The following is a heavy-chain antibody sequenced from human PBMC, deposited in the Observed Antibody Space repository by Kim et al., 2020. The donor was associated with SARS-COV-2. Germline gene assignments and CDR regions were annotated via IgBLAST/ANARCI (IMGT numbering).Heavy chain of an antibody. D-gene: IGHD4-17*01. J-gene: IGHJ4*02. V-gene: IGHV1-18*01. Sequence: NYAQKVQGRSTMATDTSTSTAYMELRNLRSDDTAVYYCARDGDTVTTYDYWGQGTLVTVSS. CDR3: ARDGDTVTTYDY.